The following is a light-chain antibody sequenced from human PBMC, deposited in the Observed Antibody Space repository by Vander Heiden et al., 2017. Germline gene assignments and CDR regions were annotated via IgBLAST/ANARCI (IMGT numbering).Light chain of an antibody. CDR1: QSVSSY. J-gene: IGKJ5*01. CDR3: QQRTNWPPT. CDR2: DVS. V-gene: IGKV3-11*01. Sequence: EIVLPPSPATLSLSPGERATLSCRASQSVSSYFAWYQQKPGQAPRLLIYDVSNRAPGIPARFSGSGSGTDFTLTISSLEPEDFAVYYCQQRTNWPPTFGQGTRLEIK.